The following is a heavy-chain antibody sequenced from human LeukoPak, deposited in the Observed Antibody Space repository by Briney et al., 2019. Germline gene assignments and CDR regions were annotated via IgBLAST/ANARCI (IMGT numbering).Heavy chain of an antibody. CDR1: GGSISSYY. CDR2: IYTSGSA. CDR3: ARDSVSSPGGFDP. D-gene: IGHD6-13*01. J-gene: IGHJ5*02. V-gene: IGHV4-4*07. Sequence: PSETLSLTCTVSGGSISSYYWSWLRQPAGKGLEWIGRIYTSGSANYNPSLKSRVTMSVDTSKNQFSLKLSSVTAADTAVYYCARDSVSSPGGFDPWGQGTLVTVSS.